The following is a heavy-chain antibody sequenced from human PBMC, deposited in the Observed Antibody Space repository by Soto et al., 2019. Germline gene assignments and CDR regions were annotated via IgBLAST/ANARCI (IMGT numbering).Heavy chain of an antibody. CDR1: GGSISSGGYY. CDR3: ARFLARGGYSGSYYFDY. CDR2: IYYSGST. J-gene: IGHJ4*02. V-gene: IGHV4-31*03. D-gene: IGHD5-12*01. Sequence: QVQLQESGPGLVKPSQTLSLTCTVSGGSISSGGYYWSWIRQHPGKGLEWNGYIYYSGSTYYNPSLKSRVTISVDTSKNQFSLKLSSVTAADTAVYYCARFLARGGYSGSYYFDYWGQGTLVTVSS.